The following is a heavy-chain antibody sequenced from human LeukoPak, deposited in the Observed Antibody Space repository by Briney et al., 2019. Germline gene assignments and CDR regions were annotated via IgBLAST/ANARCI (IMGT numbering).Heavy chain of an antibody. CDR3: ARMRGWVRPYFDY. D-gene: IGHD3-10*01. V-gene: IGHV4-34*01. J-gene: IGHJ4*02. Sequence: SETLSLTCTVSGGSISGYYWSWIRQPPGKGLEWIGEINHSGSTNYNPSLKSRVTISVDTSKNQFSLKLSSVTAADTAVYYCARMRGWVRPYFDYWGQGTLVTVSS. CDR1: GGSISGYY. CDR2: INHSGST.